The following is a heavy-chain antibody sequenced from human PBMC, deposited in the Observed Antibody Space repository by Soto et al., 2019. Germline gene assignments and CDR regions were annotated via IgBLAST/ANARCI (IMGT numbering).Heavy chain of an antibody. D-gene: IGHD4-17*01. J-gene: IGHJ6*02. CDR3: ARYMTTVTTRLNYYYYGMDV. CDR2: MNPNSGNT. CDR1: GGTFSSYA. Sequence: ASVKVSCKASGGTFSSYAISWVRQATGQGLEWMGWMNPNSGNTGYAQKFQGRVTMTRNTSISTAYMELSSLRSEDTAVYYCARYMTTVTTRLNYYYYGMDVWGQGTTVTVSS. V-gene: IGHV1-8*02.